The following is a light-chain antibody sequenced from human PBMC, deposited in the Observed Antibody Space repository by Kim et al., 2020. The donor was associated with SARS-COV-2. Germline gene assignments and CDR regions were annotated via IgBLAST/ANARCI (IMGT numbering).Light chain of an antibody. CDR2: DAS. CDR3: QQYNIRPYT. CDR1: QSVRGY. Sequence: SVSLGERATLSCRASQSVRGYLAWYQQRPGQAPRLLISDASTRATGVPARFSGSGSGTVFTLSISSLQSEDFAVYYCQQYNIRPYTFGQGTKLEIK. V-gene: IGKV3-15*01. J-gene: IGKJ2*01.